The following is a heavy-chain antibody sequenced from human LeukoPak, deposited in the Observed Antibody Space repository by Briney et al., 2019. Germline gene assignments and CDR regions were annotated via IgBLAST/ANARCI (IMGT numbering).Heavy chain of an antibody. CDR1: GGSISSYY. Sequence: PSETLSLTCTVSGGSISSYYWSWIRQPAGKGLEWIGRIYTSGSTNYNPSLKSRVTMSVDTSKNQFSLKLSSVTATDTAVYYCARDRWDYYGSGITSGGNAFDIWGQGTMVTVSS. CDR2: IYTSGST. V-gene: IGHV4-4*07. J-gene: IGHJ3*02. D-gene: IGHD3-10*01. CDR3: ARDRWDYYGSGITSGGNAFDI.